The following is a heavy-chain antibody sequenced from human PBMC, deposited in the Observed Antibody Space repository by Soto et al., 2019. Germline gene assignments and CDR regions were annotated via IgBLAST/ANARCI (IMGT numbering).Heavy chain of an antibody. V-gene: IGHV4-4*02. Sequence: SETLSLTCAVSGGSISSSNWWSWVRQPPGKGLEWIGEIYHSGSTNYNPSLKSRVTISVDKSKNQFSLKLSSVTAADTAVYYCARGPVVVIPRAFDYWGQGTLVTVSS. J-gene: IGHJ4*02. D-gene: IGHD3-22*01. CDR3: ARGPVVVIPRAFDY. CDR1: GGSISSSNW. CDR2: IYHSGST.